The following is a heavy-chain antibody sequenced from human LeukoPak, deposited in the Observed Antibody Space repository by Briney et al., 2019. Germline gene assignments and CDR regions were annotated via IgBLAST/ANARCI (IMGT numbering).Heavy chain of an antibody. J-gene: IGHJ6*02. D-gene: IGHD3-10*01. CDR3: ARFYITMVRGLYYYYGMDV. CDR2: INPSGGST. V-gene: IGHV1-46*01. Sequence: ASVKVSCKASGYTFTSYYMHWVRQAPGQGLEWMGIINPSGGSTSYAQKFQGRVTMTRDTSTSTAYMELSSLRSEDTAVYYCARFYITMVRGLYYYYGMDVWGQGTTVTVSS. CDR1: GYTFTSYY.